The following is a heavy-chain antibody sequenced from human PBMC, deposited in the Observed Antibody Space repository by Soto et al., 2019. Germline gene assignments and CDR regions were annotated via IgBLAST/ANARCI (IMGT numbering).Heavy chain of an antibody. Sequence: GESLKMSCDGSGYSFSIDWIGWVRQMPGKGLDWMGIIYPDDSDARYSPSFQGQVTFSVDKSINTAYLQWSSLKASDTAMYYCARQGKYNYGSNDYWGQGTLVTVSS. J-gene: IGHJ4*02. CDR2: IYPDDSDA. V-gene: IGHV5-51*01. D-gene: IGHD5-18*01. CDR1: GYSFSIDW. CDR3: ARQGKYNYGSNDY.